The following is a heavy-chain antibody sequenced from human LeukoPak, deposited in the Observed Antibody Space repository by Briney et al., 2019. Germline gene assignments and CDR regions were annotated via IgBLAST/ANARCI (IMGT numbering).Heavy chain of an antibody. Sequence: ASVKVSCKASVGTFSSYAISWVRQAPGQGLEWMGRIIPIFGTANYAQKFQGRVTITTDESTSTAYMELSSLRSEDTAVYYCARVVVGATTPYYYYYMDVWGKGTTVTVSS. CDR1: VGTFSSYA. CDR3: ARVVVGATTPYYYYYMDV. V-gene: IGHV1-69*05. J-gene: IGHJ6*03. CDR2: IIPIFGTA. D-gene: IGHD1-26*01.